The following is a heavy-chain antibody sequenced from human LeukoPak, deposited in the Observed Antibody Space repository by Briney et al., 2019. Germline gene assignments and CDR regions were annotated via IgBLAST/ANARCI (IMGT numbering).Heavy chain of an antibody. CDR2: ISAYNGNT. Sequence: ASVKVSCKASGYTFTSYGISWVRQAPGQGLEWMGWISAYNGNTNYAQKLQGRVTMTTDTSTSTAYMELRSLRSDDTAVYYCARTTLSTVTTYFMYFDYWGQGTLVTVSS. J-gene: IGHJ4*02. CDR3: ARTTLSTVTTYFMYFDY. D-gene: IGHD4-17*01. CDR1: GYTFTSYG. V-gene: IGHV1-18*01.